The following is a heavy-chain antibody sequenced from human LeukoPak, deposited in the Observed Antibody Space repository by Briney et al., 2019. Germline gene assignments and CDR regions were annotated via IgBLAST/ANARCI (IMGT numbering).Heavy chain of an antibody. CDR1: GFTFSTYS. D-gene: IGHD6-19*01. CDR3: ARVAVTAPRH. Sequence: GGSLRLSCAASGFTFSTYSMNWVRQAPGKGLEWVSYISSSSSTMYYADSVKGRFTISRDNAKNTLFLQMNSLRVEDTAVYYCARVAVTAPRHWGQGTLVTVPS. CDR2: ISSSSSTM. V-gene: IGHV3-48*04. J-gene: IGHJ1*01.